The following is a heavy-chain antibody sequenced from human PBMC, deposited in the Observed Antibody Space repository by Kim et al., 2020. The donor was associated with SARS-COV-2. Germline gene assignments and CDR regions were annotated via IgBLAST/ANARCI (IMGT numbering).Heavy chain of an antibody. V-gene: IGHV3-30-3*01. CDR3: AREPIVVVVAATLGYFDY. Sequence: GGSLRLSCAASGLTFSSYAMHWVRQAPGKGLEWVAVISYDGSNKYYADSVKGRFTISRDNSKNTLYLQMNSLRAEDTAVYYCAREPIVVVVAATLGYFDYWGQGTLVTVSS. CDR1: GLTFSSYA. D-gene: IGHD2-15*01. J-gene: IGHJ4*02. CDR2: ISYDGSNK.